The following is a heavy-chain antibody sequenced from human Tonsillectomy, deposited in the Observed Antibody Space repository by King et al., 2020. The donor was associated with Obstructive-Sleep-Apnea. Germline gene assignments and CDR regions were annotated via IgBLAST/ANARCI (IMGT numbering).Heavy chain of an antibody. V-gene: IGHV1-18*04. CDR3: SRASIFGVYGMDV. Sequence: QLVQSGAEVKKPGASVKVSCKASGYTFTSYGISWVRQAPGQGLEWRGWISAYNGNTNYAHKFQGRVTMTTDTSTSTGDMERRGLSSDDTAVYYWSRASIFGVYGMDVWGQGTTVTVSS. J-gene: IGHJ6*02. CDR1: GYTFTSYG. D-gene: IGHD3-3*01. CDR2: ISAYNGNT.